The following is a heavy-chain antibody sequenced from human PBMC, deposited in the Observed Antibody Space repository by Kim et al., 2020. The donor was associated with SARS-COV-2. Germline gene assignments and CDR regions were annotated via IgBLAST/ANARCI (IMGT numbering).Heavy chain of an antibody. V-gene: IGHV3-30*04. D-gene: IGHD3-10*01. J-gene: IGHJ4*02. CDR1: GFTFSSYP. Sequence: GGSLRLSCAASGFTFSSYPMHWVRQAPGKGLEWVALISYDGSSKYSADSLKGRFTISRDNSKNTLYLQMNSLRAEDTAVYYCTRDSVFDYWGQGTLVTVSS. CDR3: TRDSVFDY. CDR2: ISYDGSSK.